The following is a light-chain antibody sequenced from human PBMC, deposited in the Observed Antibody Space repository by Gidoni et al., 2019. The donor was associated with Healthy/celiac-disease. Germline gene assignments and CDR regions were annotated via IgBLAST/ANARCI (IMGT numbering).Light chain of an antibody. CDR2: DAS. V-gene: IGKV3-20*01. CDR3: QQYGSSPEYT. J-gene: IGKJ2*01. CDR1: QSVSSSY. Sequence: EIVLTQSPGTLSLSPGERATLSCRASQSVSSSYLAWYQQKPGQAPRLLIYDASTRATGIPDRFSGSGSGTDFTLTISRLEPEDFAVYYCQQYGSSPEYTFGQWTKLEIK.